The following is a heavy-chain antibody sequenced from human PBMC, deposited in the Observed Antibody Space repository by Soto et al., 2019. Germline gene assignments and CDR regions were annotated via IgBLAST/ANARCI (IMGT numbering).Heavy chain of an antibody. CDR3: AFQQVVVAAIPVRPFDP. CDR2: INAGNGNT. Sequence: ASVKVSCKASGYTFTNYAMHWVRQAPGQRLEWMGWINAGNGNTKYSQKFQGRVTITRDTAASTAYTELSSLRSEDTAVYYCAFQQVVVAAIPVRPFDPWGQGTLVTGSS. J-gene: IGHJ5*02. D-gene: IGHD2-15*01. V-gene: IGHV1-3*01. CDR1: GYTFTNYA.